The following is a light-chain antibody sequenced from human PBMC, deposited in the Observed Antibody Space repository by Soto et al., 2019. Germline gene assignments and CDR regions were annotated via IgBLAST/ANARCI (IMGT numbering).Light chain of an antibody. CDR1: ESVSSSY. Sequence: VWTQSPGTLSLSPGERATLSCRASESVSSSYLAWYQQKPGQAPRLLIYGASNRATGIPDRFTGSGSGTDFTLTINGLEPEDFALYYCQQYGSSSSWTFGQGTKVDIK. CDR2: GAS. V-gene: IGKV3-20*01. J-gene: IGKJ1*01. CDR3: QQYGSSSSWT.